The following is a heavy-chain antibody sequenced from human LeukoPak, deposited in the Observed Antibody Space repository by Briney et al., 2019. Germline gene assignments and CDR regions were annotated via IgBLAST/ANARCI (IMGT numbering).Heavy chain of an antibody. V-gene: IGHV4-34*01. CDR1: GGSFSGYY. CDR3: ARSPKVDY. CDR2: INHSGST. Sequence: PSETLSLTCAVYGGSFSGYYWSWIRQPPGKGLEWIGEINHSGSTNYDPSLKSRVTISVDTSKNQFSLKLSSVTAADTAVYYCARSPKVDYWGQGTLVTVSP. J-gene: IGHJ4*02.